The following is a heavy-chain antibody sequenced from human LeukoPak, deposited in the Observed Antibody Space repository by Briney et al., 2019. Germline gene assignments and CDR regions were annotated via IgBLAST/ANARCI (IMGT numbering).Heavy chain of an antibody. D-gene: IGHD2-15*01. CDR3: ARTGGRYCSGGSCTYYFDY. CDR2: IYTSGST. V-gene: IGHV4-4*07. CDR1: GGSISSYY. Sequence: PSETLSLTCTVSGGSISSYYWSWIRQPAGKGLEWIGRIYTSGSTNYNPSLKSRVTMSVDTSKNQFSLKLSSVTAADTTVYYCARTGGRYCSGGSCTYYFDYWGQGTLVTVSS. J-gene: IGHJ4*02.